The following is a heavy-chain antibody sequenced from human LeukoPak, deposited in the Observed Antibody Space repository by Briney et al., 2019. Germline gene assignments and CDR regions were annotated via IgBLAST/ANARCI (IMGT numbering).Heavy chain of an antibody. D-gene: IGHD6-19*01. V-gene: IGHV1-8*01. J-gene: IGHJ5*02. Sequence: ASVKVSCKASGYTFTSYDINWVRQATGQGLEWMGWMHPNSGNTGYAQKFQGRVTMTRNTSISTAYMELSSLRSEDTAVYYCARGRQWLGGFDPWGQGTLVTVSS. CDR1: GYTFTSYD. CDR2: MHPNSGNT. CDR3: ARGRQWLGGFDP.